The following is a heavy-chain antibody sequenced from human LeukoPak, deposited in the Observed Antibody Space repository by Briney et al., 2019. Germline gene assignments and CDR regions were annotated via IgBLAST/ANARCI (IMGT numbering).Heavy chain of an antibody. V-gene: IGHV3-74*01. D-gene: IGHD5-18*01. J-gene: IGHJ4*02. CDR3: ARVRVGYSREFDY. Sequence: GGSLRLSCAASGFTFSSYWMHRVRQAPGKGLVWVSRINSDGSSTSYADSVKGRFTISRDNAKNTLYLQMNSLRAEDTAVYYCARVRVGYSREFDYWGQGTLVTVSS. CDR1: GFTFSSYW. CDR2: INSDGSST.